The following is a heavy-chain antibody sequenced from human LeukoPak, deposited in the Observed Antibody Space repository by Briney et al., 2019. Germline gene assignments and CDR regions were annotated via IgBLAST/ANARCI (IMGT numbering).Heavy chain of an antibody. D-gene: IGHD3-3*01. CDR1: GGSISSYY. V-gene: IGHV4-59*08. Sequence: PSETLSLTCTVSGGSISSYYWSWIRQPPGKGLEWIGYIYYSGSTNYNPSLKSRVTISIDTSKNQFSLKLSSVTAADTAVCYCARLANYDFWRGPYPHDAFDIWGQGTVVTVSS. CDR3: ARLANYDFWRGPYPHDAFDI. CDR2: IYYSGST. J-gene: IGHJ3*02.